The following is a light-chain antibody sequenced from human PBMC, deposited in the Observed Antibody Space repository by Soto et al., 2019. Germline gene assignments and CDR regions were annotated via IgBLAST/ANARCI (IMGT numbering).Light chain of an antibody. CDR1: SSDFGGHNY. Sequence: QSVLTQPASVSGSPGQSITISCTGTSSDFGGHNYVSWYQQHPGKAPKLMIYDVSNRPSGVSNRFSGSKSGNTASLTISGLQAEDEADYYCSSYTSSSTRLVFGTGTKVTVL. V-gene: IGLV2-14*01. J-gene: IGLJ1*01. CDR2: DVS. CDR3: SSYTSSSTRLV.